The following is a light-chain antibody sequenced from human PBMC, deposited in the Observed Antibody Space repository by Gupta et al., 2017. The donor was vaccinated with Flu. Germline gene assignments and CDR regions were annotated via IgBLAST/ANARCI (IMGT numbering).Light chain of an antibody. V-gene: IGKV1-5*03. CDR2: KAS. CDR3: QQYHTYPIT. J-gene: IGKJ2*01. CDR1: PSINTW. Sequence: DIQMTQTPSILSASVGDRVTITCRASPSINTWLAWYQQKSGKAPTVLIYKASTLKSGVPSRFSGSGPGTEFTLTISGLQPDDFATYYCQQYHTYPITFGQGTKVEI.